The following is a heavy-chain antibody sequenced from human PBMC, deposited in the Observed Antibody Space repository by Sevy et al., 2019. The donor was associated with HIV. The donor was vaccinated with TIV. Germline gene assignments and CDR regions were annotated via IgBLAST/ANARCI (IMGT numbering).Heavy chain of an antibody. CDR1: AFTFSTYA. CDR2: ISYDGSHK. V-gene: IGHV3-30*03. D-gene: IGHD6-13*01. J-gene: IGHJ5*02. CDR3: ARDAGYSVNWYPRFDP. Sequence: QLGGSLRLSCAASAFTFSTYAMHWVRQAPGKGLEWVAVISYDGSHKYYADSVKGRLTISRDDSKSSLYLQMNTLRAEDTAVYYCARDAGYSVNWYPRFDPWGQGTLVTVSS.